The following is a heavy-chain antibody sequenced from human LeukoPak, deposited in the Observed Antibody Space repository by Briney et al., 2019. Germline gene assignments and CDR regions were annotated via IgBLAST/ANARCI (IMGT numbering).Heavy chain of an antibody. D-gene: IGHD3-10*01. J-gene: IGHJ6*04. Sequence: PGRSLRLSCAASGFTFDDYAMHWVRQAPGKGLEWVSGISWNSGSIGYADSVKGRFTISRDNAKNSLYLQMSSLRAEDTAVYYCARSRSGTYYNADVWGKGTTVTISS. CDR2: ISWNSGSI. CDR1: GFTFDDYA. CDR3: ARSRSGTYYNADV. V-gene: IGHV3-9*01.